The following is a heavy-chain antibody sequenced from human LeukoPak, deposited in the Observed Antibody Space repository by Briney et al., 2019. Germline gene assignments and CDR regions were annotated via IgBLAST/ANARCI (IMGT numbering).Heavy chain of an antibody. CDR3: TRHLGSSMGNDY. D-gene: IGHD6-6*01. J-gene: IGHJ4*02. V-gene: IGHV3-30*03. CDR2: ISNDGSKK. Sequence: GGSLRLSCAGSGYTFSSSGMHWVRQAPGKGLEWVALISNDGSKKYYADSVKGRFTISRDNSKNTLYLQMNSLRAEDTAVYYCTRHLGSSMGNDYWGQGTLVTVSS. CDR1: GYTFSSSG.